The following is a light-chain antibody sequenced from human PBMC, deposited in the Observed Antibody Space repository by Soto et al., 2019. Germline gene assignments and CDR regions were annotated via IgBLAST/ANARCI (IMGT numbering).Light chain of an antibody. CDR3: CSYTSTYV. Sequence: QSALTQPASVSGSPGQSITISCTGTGSDVGCVSWYQHPPGKAPKLIIYGGSDRPSGVSNRFSGSKSDNTASLTISGLQAEDEADYYCCSYTSTYVFGIGTKLTVL. CDR1: GSDVGC. J-gene: IGLJ1*01. CDR2: GGS. V-gene: IGLV2-23*01.